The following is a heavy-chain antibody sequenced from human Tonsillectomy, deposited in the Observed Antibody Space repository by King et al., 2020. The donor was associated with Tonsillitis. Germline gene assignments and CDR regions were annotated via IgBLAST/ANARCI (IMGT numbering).Heavy chain of an antibody. V-gene: IGHV4-34*01. CDR1: GGSFSGYY. Sequence: VQLQQWGAGLLKPSETLSLTCAVYGGSFSGYYWSWIRQPPGKGLEWIGEINHSGSTNYNPSLKSRVTDSVDPSKNPFSLTLISVTAAETAVYYWARSYDSSVMKAFDIWGQGTMVTVSS. CDR3: ARSYDSSVMKAFDI. CDR2: INHSGST. D-gene: IGHD3-22*01. J-gene: IGHJ3*02.